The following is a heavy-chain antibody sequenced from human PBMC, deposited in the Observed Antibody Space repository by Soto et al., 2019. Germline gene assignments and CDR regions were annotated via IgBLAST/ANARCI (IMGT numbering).Heavy chain of an antibody. D-gene: IGHD6-6*01. V-gene: IGHV3-48*02. CDR1: GFTFSSYS. CDR2: MSSSSTTI. Sequence: EVQLVESGGGLVQPGGSLRLSCAASGFTFSSYSMNWVRQAPGRGLEWISHMSSSSTTIYDADSVKGRFAISRDNAKNSLYLQMNSLRDDDTAVYYCARGPSSSSPSYYYHGMDVWGQGTTVTVSS. J-gene: IGHJ6*02. CDR3: ARGPSSSSPSYYYHGMDV.